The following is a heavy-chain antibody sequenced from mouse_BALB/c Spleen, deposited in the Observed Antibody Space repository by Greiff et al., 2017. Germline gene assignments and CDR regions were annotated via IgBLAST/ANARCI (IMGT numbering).Heavy chain of an antibody. J-gene: IGHJ4*01. D-gene: IGHD1-1*01. CDR3: AAGLLRYYYAMDY. CDR1: GFTFSSFG. CDR2: ISSGSSTI. V-gene: IGHV5-17*02. Sequence: DVQLQESGGGLVQPGGSRKLSCAASGFTFSSFGMHWVRQAPEKGLEWVAYISSGSSTIYYADTVKGRFTISRDNPKNTLFLQMTSLRSEDTAMYYCAAGLLRYYYAMDYWGQGTSVTVSS.